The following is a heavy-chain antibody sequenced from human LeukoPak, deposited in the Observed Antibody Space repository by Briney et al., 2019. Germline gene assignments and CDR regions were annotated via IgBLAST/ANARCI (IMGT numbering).Heavy chain of an antibody. Sequence: GGSLRLSCAASGFTFSTYAMSWIRQAPGQGLEWVSAISGSDPGTYHADSVKGRFTISRDNSRNMLFLQMNSLRADDTAVYYCAKDRASSWWYFDLWGRGTLVTVSS. J-gene: IGHJ2*01. CDR2: ISGSDPGT. CDR3: AKDRASSWWYFDL. CDR1: GFTFSTYA. V-gene: IGHV3-23*01. D-gene: IGHD1-26*01.